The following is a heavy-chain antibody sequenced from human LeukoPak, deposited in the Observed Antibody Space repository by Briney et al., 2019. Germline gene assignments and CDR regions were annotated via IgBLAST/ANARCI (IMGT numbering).Heavy chain of an antibody. Sequence: GGSLRLSCAASGFTFSNSAMSWVRQAPGKGPEWLSAISGSSGKTYYADSVRGRFTLSRDNSMNTLSLLMNSLRAEDTALYYYAKAFGSGVLLAVDAFDNCGQRKLVTVSS. CDR3: AKAFGSGVLLAVDAFDN. V-gene: IGHV3-23*01. CDR1: GFTFSNSA. J-gene: IGHJ3*02. D-gene: IGHD1-20*01. CDR2: ISGSSGKT.